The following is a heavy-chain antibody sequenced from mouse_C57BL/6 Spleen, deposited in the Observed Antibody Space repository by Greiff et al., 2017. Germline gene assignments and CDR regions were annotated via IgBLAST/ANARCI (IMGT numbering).Heavy chain of an antibody. Sequence: QVQLQQSGPELVKPGASVTISCKASGYAFSSSWMNWVKQRPGKGLEWIGRIYPGDGDTNYNGKFKGKATLTADKSSSTAYMQLSSLTSEDSAVYFCARRIYYGNWYFDVWGTGTTVTVSS. V-gene: IGHV1-82*01. D-gene: IGHD2-1*01. CDR2: IYPGDGDT. CDR3: ARRIYYGNWYFDV. CDR1: GYAFSSSW. J-gene: IGHJ1*03.